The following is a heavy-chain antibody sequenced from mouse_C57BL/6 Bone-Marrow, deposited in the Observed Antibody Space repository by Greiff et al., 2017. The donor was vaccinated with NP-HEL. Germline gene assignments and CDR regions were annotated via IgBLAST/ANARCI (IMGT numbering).Heavy chain of an antibody. CDR3: ARRGDYPYFDY. J-gene: IGHJ2*01. CDR1: GFTFSDYG. Sequence: EVQLVESGGGLVQPGGSLKLSCAASGFTFSDYGMAWVRQAPRKGPEWVAFISNLAYSIYYADTVTGRFTISRGNAKNTLYLEMSSLRSEDTAMYYCARRGDYPYFDYWGQGTTLTVSS. D-gene: IGHD2-4*01. V-gene: IGHV5-15*04. CDR2: ISNLAYSI.